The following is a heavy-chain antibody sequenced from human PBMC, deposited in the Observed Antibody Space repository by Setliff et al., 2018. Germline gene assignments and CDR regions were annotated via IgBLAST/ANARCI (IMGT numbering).Heavy chain of an antibody. J-gene: IGHJ4*02. CDR1: ANTLSTSYY. D-gene: IGHD6-25*01. CDR3: ARAGLAAAGRKGVFDH. CDR2: IYKGGST. V-gene: IGHV4-28*03. Sequence: PSETLSLTCAVSANTLSTSYYWGWVRQPPGKGLEWIGDIYKGGSTYYNPSLRSRVTMTRDTSTSTVYMELNSLTSDDTAVYYCARAGLAAAGRKGVFDHWGQGTLVTVSS.